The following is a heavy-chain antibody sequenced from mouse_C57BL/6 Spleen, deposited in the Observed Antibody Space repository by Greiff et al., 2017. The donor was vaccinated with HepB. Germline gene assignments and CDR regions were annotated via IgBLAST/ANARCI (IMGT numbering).Heavy chain of an antibody. J-gene: IGHJ4*01. D-gene: IGHD1-1*01. V-gene: IGHV5-9*01. CDR1: GFTFSSYT. CDR2: ISGGGGNT. Sequence: DVKLVESGGGLVKPGGSLKLSCAASGFTFSSYTMSWVRQTPEKRLEWVATISGGGGNTYYPDSVKGRFTITRDNAKNTLYLKMDSLRSEDTALFYCARHPVTTRAMDYWGQGTSVTVSS. CDR3: ARHPVTTRAMDY.